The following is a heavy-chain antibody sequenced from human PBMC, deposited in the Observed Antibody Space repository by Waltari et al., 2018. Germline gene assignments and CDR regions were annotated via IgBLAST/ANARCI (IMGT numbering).Heavy chain of an antibody. J-gene: IGHJ6*02. Sequence: QVQLVQSGAEVKKPGSSVKVSYKASGGTFSSYAISWVRPAPGQGLEWMGGIIPIFGTANYAQKFQGRVTITADESTSTAYMELSSLRSEDTAVYYCARGSVGDFWSNITDYYYGMDVWGQGTTVTVSS. CDR1: GGTFSSYA. V-gene: IGHV1-69*01. CDR2: IIPIFGTA. CDR3: ARGSVGDFWSNITDYYYGMDV. D-gene: IGHD3-3*01.